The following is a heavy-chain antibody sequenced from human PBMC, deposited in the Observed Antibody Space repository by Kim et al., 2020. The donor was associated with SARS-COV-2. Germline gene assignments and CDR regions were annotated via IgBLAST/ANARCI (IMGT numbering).Heavy chain of an antibody. CDR3: ARDSSGWSSSYYYYGMDV. Sequence: SVKVSCKASGGTFSSYAISWVRQAPGQGLEWVGGIIPIFGTANYAQKFQGRVTITADESTSTAYMELSSLRSEDTAVYYCARDSSGWSSSYYYYGMDVWGQGTTVTVSS. V-gene: IGHV1-69*13. D-gene: IGHD6-19*01. CDR1: GGTFSSYA. J-gene: IGHJ6*02. CDR2: IIPIFGTA.